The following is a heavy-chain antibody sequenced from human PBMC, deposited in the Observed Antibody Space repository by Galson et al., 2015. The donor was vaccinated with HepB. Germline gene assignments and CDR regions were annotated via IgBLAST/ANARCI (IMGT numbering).Heavy chain of an antibody. CDR2: IIPIFGTA. Sequence: SVKVSCKASGGTFSSYAISWVRQAPGQGLEWMGGIIPIFGTANYAQKFQGRVTITADESTSTAYMELSSLRPEDTAVYYCARGVAYSSGYWDYYYYGMDVWGQGTTVTVSS. V-gene: IGHV1-69*13. CDR1: GGTFSSYA. J-gene: IGHJ6*02. D-gene: IGHD3-22*01. CDR3: ARGVAYSSGYWDYYYYGMDV.